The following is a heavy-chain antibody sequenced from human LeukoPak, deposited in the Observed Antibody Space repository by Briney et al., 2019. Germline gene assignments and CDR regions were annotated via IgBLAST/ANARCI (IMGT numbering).Heavy chain of an antibody. D-gene: IGHD5-12*01. J-gene: IGHJ4*02. CDR1: GFTFSSYA. CDR2: ISESGDFT. Sequence: GGSLRLSCAASGFTFSSYAMGWVRQAPGKGLEWVSGISESGDFTYYADSVKGRFTISRDNSKNTVYLQMNSLRAEDTALYYCARYSGNYFPGLDYWGQGTRVTVSS. CDR3: ARYSGNYFPGLDY. V-gene: IGHV3-23*01.